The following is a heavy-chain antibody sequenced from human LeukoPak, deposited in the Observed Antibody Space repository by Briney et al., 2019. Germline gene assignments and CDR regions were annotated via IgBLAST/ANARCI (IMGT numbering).Heavy chain of an antibody. D-gene: IGHD6-19*01. CDR3: AAEGSSGFDY. CDR1: GASISNYY. CDR2: IYYSGST. V-gene: IGHV4-59*01. Sequence: SETLSLTCTVSGASISNYYWSWIRQPPGKGPEWIGYIYYSGSTNYNPSLKSRVTISVDTSKNQFSLRLSSVTAADAAVYYCAAEGSSGFDYWGQGTLVTVSS. J-gene: IGHJ4*02.